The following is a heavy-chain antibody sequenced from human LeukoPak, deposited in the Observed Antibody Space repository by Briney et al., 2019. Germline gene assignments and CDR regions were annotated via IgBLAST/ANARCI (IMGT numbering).Heavy chain of an antibody. J-gene: IGHJ5*02. CDR3: AKDRYCSSTSYYTRGNWFDP. Sequence: GGSLRLSCAASGFTFSSYGMHWVRQAPGKGLEWVAFIRYDGSNKYYADSVKGRFTISRDNSKNTLYLQMNSLRAEDTAVYYCAKDRYCSSTSYYTRGNWFDPWGQGTLVTVSS. D-gene: IGHD2-2*02. CDR2: IRYDGSNK. V-gene: IGHV3-30*02. CDR1: GFTFSSYG.